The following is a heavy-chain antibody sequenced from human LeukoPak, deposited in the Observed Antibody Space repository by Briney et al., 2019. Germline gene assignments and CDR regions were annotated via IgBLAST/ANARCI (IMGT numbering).Heavy chain of an antibody. J-gene: IGHJ4*02. CDR2: IIPIFGTA. CDR3: ARKRSQYSSSSLDY. CDR1: GGTFSSYA. Sequence: ASVKVSCKASGGTFSSYAISWVRQAPGQGLEWMGGIIPIFGTANYAQKFQGRVTMTTDTSTSTAYMELRSLRSDDTAVYYCARKRSQYSSSSLDYWGQGTLVTVSS. D-gene: IGHD6-6*01. V-gene: IGHV1-69*05.